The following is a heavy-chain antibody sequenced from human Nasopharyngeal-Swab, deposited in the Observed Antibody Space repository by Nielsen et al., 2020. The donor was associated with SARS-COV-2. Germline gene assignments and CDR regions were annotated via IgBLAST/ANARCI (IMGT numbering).Heavy chain of an antibody. Sequence: SETLSLTCTLPGGSISSGGYYWSWIRQHPGKGLEWIGYIFYSGSTYYNPSLKSRVTISVDTSKNQFSLKLSSVTAADTAVYYCARDRYSNLNWFDPWGQGTLVTVSS. CDR1: GGSISSGGYY. V-gene: IGHV4-31*03. CDR2: IFYSGST. J-gene: IGHJ5*02. D-gene: IGHD4-11*01. CDR3: ARDRYSNLNWFDP.